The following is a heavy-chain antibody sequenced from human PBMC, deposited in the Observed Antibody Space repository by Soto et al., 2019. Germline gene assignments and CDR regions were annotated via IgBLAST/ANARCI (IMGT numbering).Heavy chain of an antibody. V-gene: IGHV4-30-4*01. CDR2: IYYDGNS. Sequence: PSETLSVTCPVSGCSINSGDYYWTWVRQPPGKGLEWIGYIYYDGNSQHNPSLKSRVTMSIDTSKNQFSLNLSSVTAADTAVYYCARDRRWLPRGPNNWLDLWGQGTQVTVSS. CDR1: GCSINSGDYY. CDR3: ARDRRWLPRGPNNWLDL. D-gene: IGHD5-12*01. J-gene: IGHJ5*02.